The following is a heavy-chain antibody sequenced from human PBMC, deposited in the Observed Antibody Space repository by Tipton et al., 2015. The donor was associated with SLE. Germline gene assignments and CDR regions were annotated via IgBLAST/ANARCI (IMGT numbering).Heavy chain of an antibody. V-gene: IGHV3-23*01. CDR3: AKSPDRQQPQFDY. CDR2: ISGSGGST. CDR1: GFTFSSYA. J-gene: IGHJ4*02. Sequence: SLRLSCAASGFTFSSYAMSWVRQAPGDGLEWVSAISGSGGSTYYADSVKGRFTISRDNSKNTLYLQMNSLRAEDTAVYYCAKSPDRQQPQFDYWGQGTLVTVSS. D-gene: IGHD6-13*01.